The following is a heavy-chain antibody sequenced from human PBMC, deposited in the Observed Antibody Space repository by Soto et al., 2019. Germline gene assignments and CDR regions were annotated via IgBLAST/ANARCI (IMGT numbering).Heavy chain of an antibody. CDR3: ATNYAYYYYYGMDV. CDR1: GGSISSSSYY. V-gene: IGHV4-39*01. Sequence: PSETLSLTCTVSGGSISSSSYYWGWIRQPPGKGLEWIGSIYYSGSTYYNPSLKSRVTISVDTSKNQSSLKLSPVTAADTAVYYCATNYAYYYYYGMDVWGQGTTVTVSS. CDR2: IYYSGST. J-gene: IGHJ6*02. D-gene: IGHD4-4*01.